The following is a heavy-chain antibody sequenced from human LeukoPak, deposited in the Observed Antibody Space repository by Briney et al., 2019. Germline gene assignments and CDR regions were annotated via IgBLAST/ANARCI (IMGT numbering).Heavy chain of an antibody. D-gene: IGHD3-3*01. CDR3: VRSMSGRNDF. Sequence: GGSLRLSCAGSGFIFSNYWVHGVRQAPGKGLVWVSRINIEGSRTDYADSVRGRFTISRDNAKNTLYLQMNSLTAEDTAVYYCVRSMSGRNDFWGQGTVVSVSS. CDR2: INIEGSRT. V-gene: IGHV3-74*01. CDR1: GFIFSNYW. J-gene: IGHJ4*02.